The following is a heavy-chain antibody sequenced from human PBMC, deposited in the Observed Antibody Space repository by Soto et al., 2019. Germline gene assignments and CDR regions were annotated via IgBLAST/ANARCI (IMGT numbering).Heavy chain of an antibody. V-gene: IGHV3-7*04. D-gene: IGHD2-2*01. CDR2: IRQDGSEK. J-gene: IGHJ4*03. CDR3: AREIVVARGASYFDY. Sequence: GGSLNPSCLGSGLTFRSNSGPRVRKAPGKGLEWVGNIRQDGSEKNYVDSVKGRFTISRDNAKNSLYLQMNSLRAEDTAVYYCAREIVVARGASYFDYWG. CDR1: GLTFRSNS.